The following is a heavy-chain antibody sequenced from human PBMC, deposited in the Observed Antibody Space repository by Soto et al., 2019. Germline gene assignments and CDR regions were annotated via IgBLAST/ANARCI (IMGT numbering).Heavy chain of an antibody. CDR1: GFTFSSYS. CDR2: ISSSSSSYI. J-gene: IGHJ4*02. D-gene: IGHD6-13*01. Sequence: GGSLRLSCAASGFTFSSYSMNWVRQAPGKGLEWVSSISSSSSSYIYYADSVKGRFTISRDNAKNSLYLQMNSLRAEDTAVYYCARDADSRAAGTFGYWGQGTLVTVSS. CDR3: ARDADSRAAGTFGY. V-gene: IGHV3-21*01.